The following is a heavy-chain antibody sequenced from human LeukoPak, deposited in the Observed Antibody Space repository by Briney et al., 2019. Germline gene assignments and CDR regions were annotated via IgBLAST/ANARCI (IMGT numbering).Heavy chain of an antibody. CDR1: GYTFTSYG. Sequence: ASVKVSCKAPGYTFTSYGISWVRQAPGQGLEWMGWISAYNGNTNYAQKLQGRVTMTTDTSTSTAYMELRSLRSDDTAVYYCARVGYYDSSGYSGAFGIWGQGTMVTVSS. J-gene: IGHJ3*02. CDR2: ISAYNGNT. V-gene: IGHV1-18*01. D-gene: IGHD3-22*01. CDR3: ARVGYYDSSGYSGAFGI.